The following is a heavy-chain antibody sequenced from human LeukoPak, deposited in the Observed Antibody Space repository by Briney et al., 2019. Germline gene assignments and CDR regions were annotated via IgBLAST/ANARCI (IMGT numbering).Heavy chain of an antibody. J-gene: IGHJ4*02. CDR2: INTFSNPI. D-gene: IGHD2-2*02. CDR3: AREDSPSVQPLLYPGVY. V-gene: IGHV3-48*01. Sequence: PGGSLRLSCAASASTFSTYSMNWVRQAPGKGLEWISYINTFSNPIYYADSVRGRFTVSRDNAKNSLYLQMNSLRAEDTAVYYCAREDSPSVQPLLYPGVYWGQGTLVTVSS. CDR1: ASTFSTYS.